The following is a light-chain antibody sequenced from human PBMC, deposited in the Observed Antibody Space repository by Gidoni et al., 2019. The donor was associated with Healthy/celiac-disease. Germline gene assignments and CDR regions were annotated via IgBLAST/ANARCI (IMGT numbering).Light chain of an antibody. CDR3: QQYYSTLCS. CDR1: QSVLYSSNNKNY. CDR2: WTS. V-gene: IGKV4-1*01. Sequence: DIVMTQSPDSLAVSLGERATINCKSSQSVLYSSNNKNYLAWYQQKPGQPPKLLIYWTSTRESVVPDRFSGSGSGTDFTLTISSLQAEDVAVYYCQQYYSTLCSFXXXTKLEIK. J-gene: IGKJ2*04.